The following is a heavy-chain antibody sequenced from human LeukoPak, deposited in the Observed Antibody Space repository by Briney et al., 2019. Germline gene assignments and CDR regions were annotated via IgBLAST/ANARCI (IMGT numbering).Heavy chain of an antibody. CDR3: ARDQQLVPLNYYYGMDV. CDR2: ISSSSSYI. CDR1: GFTFSSYS. Sequence: KPGGSLRLSCAASGFTFSSYSMNWVRQAPGKGPEWVSSISSSSSYIYYADSVKGRFTISRDNAKNSLYLQMNSLRAEDTAVYYCARDQQLVPLNYYYGMDVWGQGTTVTVSS. J-gene: IGHJ6*02. V-gene: IGHV3-21*01. D-gene: IGHD6-13*01.